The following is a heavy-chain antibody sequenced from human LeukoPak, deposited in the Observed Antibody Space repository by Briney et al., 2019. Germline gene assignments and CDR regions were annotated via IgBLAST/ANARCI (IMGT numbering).Heavy chain of an antibody. J-gene: IGHJ6*03. CDR2: INSDGSST. Sequence: TGGSLRLSCAASGFTFSSYVMHWVRQAPGKGLVWVSRINSDGSSTSYADSVKGRFTISRDNAKNTLYLQMNSLRAEDTAVYYCARDHLSSGSSPDYYYYYYMDVWGKGTTVTISS. D-gene: IGHD6-19*01. CDR3: ARDHLSSGSSPDYYYYYYMDV. V-gene: IGHV3-74*01. CDR1: GFTFSSYV.